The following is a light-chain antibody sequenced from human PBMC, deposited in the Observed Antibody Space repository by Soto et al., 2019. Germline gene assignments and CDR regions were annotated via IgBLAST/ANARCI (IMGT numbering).Light chain of an antibody. J-gene: IGKJ5*01. Sequence: AIQLTQSPSSLSASVGDSVTITCRASQDIRGALAGYQQKPGKAPKILIYDVSTLESGVPSRFSGSSSGTDFTLTISSLQPVDFPNYYCQQFNSYPITFCHGTGLEIK. CDR1: QDIRGA. CDR2: DVS. V-gene: IGKV1-13*02. CDR3: QQFNSYPIT.